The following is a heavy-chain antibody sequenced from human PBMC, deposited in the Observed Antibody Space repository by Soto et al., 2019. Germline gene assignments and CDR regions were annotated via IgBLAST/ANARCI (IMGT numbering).Heavy chain of an antibody. V-gene: IGHV3-7*02. CDR1: GFSFYNYW. CDR2: IKPDGSDK. Sequence: EVQLVESGGGLVQPGESLRLSCVASGFSFYNYWMNWVRQAPGKGPEWVANIKPDGSDKNYVDSVKGRFTISRDNAKNSLFLQMNSLRAEDTAVYYCARGSSNAFDMWGQGTMVTVSS. J-gene: IGHJ3*02. CDR3: ARGSSNAFDM.